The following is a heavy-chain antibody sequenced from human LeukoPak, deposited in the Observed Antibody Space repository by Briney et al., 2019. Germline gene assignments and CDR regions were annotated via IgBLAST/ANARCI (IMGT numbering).Heavy chain of an antibody. V-gene: IGHV4-39*01. Sequence: PSETLSLTCTVSGGSTSSSSYYWGWIRQPPGKGLEWIGSIYYSRTTYYHPSLKRRVTISVDTSKNQFSLKLSSVTAADTAVYYCARLGGQWSGSEFDYWGQGTLVTVSS. CDR3: ARLGGQWSGSEFDY. CDR2: IYYSRTT. J-gene: IGHJ4*02. CDR1: GGSTSSSSYY. D-gene: IGHD3-3*01.